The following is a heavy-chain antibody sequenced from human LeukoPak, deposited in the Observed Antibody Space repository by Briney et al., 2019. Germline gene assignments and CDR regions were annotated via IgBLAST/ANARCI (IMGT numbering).Heavy chain of an antibody. CDR3: ARRRDLYSGSYYTFDY. CDR1: GYSFTSYW. J-gene: IGHJ4*02. Sequence: GESLKISCKGSGYSFTSYWIGWVRQMPGKGLEWMGIIYPGDSDARYSPSFQGQVTISADKSISTAYLQWSSLKASDTAMYYCARRRDLYSGSYYTFDYWGQGTLVTVSS. V-gene: IGHV5-51*01. CDR2: IYPGDSDA. D-gene: IGHD1-26*01.